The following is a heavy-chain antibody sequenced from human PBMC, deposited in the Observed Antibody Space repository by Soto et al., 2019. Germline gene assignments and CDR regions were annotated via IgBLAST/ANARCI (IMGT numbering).Heavy chain of an antibody. CDR3: ARSVVAVGGTPHPDV. J-gene: IGHJ6*04. CDR1: SGSISSSNR. D-gene: IGHD2-15*01. V-gene: IGHV4-4*02. Sequence: QVQLRESGPGLVKPSGTLSLTCAVSSGSISSSNRWSWVRQPPGKGLEWIGDIHHSGSTNYNPSLKSRVTMSVDKSKNQFFLNLTSVTAADTAMYYCARSVVAVGGTPHPDVWGKGTTVIVSS. CDR2: IHHSGST.